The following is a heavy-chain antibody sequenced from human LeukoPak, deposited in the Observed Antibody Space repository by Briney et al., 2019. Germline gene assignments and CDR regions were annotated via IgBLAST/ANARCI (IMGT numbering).Heavy chain of an antibody. CDR3: AREIAVAGWYYFDY. J-gene: IGHJ4*02. V-gene: IGHV1-18*01. CDR2: INTYNGNT. CDR1: GYTFTSYG. Sequence: ASVKVSCKAPGYTFTSYGISWVRQAPGQGLEWMGWINTYNGNTNYAQKLQVRVTMTTDTSTSTAYMELRSLRSDDTAVYYCAREIAVAGWYYFDYWGQGTLVTVSS. D-gene: IGHD6-19*01.